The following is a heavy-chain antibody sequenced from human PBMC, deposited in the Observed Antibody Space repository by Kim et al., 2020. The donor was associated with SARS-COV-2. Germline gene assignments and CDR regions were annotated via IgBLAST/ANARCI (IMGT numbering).Heavy chain of an antibody. CDR1: GGSFSGYY. J-gene: IGHJ4*02. D-gene: IGHD6-19*01. Sequence: SETLSLTCAVYGGSFSGYYWSWIRQPPGKGLEWIGEINHSGSTNYNPSLKSRVTISVDTSKNQFSLKLSSVTAADTAVYYCARGDSSGWYREVDYWGQGTLVTVSS. V-gene: IGHV4-34*01. CDR2: INHSGST. CDR3: ARGDSSGWYREVDY.